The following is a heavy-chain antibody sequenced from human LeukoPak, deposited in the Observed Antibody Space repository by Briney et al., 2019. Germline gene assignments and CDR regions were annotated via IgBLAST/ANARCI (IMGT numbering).Heavy chain of an antibody. CDR1: GFTFSHYG. CDR3: ARYSYKHDC. V-gene: IGHV3-7*01. J-gene: IGHJ4*02. CDR2: MKEDGSQE. Sequence: GGSLRLSCAASGFTFSHYGMTWVRQAPGKGLEWVANMKEDGSQETYVDSVKGRFTISRDNAKNSLYLQMNNVRAEDTAVYYCARYSYKHDCWGQGTLVTVSS. D-gene: IGHD2-15*01.